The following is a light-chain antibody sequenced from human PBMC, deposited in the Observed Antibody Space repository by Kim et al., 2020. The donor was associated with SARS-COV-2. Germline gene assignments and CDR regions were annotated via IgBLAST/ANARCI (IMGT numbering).Light chain of an antibody. CDR2: GAS. CDR1: PSVLNN. CDR3: QHYDNRPPWT. Sequence: SPEERATLSCRASPSVLNNLAWYQQKPGQAPRLLIYGASTRATGIPARFSGSASGTEFTLTISSLQSEDFAVYYCQHYDNRPPWTFGQGTKVEIK. J-gene: IGKJ1*01. V-gene: IGKV3-15*01.